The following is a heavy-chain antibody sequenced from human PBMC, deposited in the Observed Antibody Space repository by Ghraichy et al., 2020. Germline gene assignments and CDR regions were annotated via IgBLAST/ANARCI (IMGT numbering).Heavy chain of an antibody. Sequence: SETLSLTCAVYGGSFSGYYWSWIRQPPGKGLEWIGEINHSGSTNYNPSLKSRVTISVDTSKNQFSLKLSSVTAADTAVYYCARVPMYYDFWSGYTTKRGWFDPWGQGTLVTVSS. CDR2: INHSGST. V-gene: IGHV4-34*01. CDR3: ARVPMYYDFWSGYTTKRGWFDP. J-gene: IGHJ5*02. D-gene: IGHD3-3*01. CDR1: GGSFSGYY.